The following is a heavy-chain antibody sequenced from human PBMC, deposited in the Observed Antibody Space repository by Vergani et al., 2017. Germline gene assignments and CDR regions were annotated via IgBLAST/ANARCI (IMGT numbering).Heavy chain of an antibody. Sequence: QVQLVESGGGVVQRGGSLRLSCATSGFTSCNYDMQWIRQGPGKGLEFVAFIQFDGSNQYYADSVKGRFTLSRDFSKNTLYLQMNSLRTDDTATYYCAKHFRGWGIDYWGQGTQVIVSS. CDR2: IQFDGSNQ. CDR3: AKHFRGWGIDY. J-gene: IGHJ4*02. CDR1: GFTSCNYD. D-gene: IGHD3-16*01. V-gene: IGHV3-30*02.